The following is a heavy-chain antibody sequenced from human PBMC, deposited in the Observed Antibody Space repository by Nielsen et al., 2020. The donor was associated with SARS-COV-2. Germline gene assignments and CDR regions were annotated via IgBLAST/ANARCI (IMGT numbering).Heavy chain of an antibody. CDR1: GFTFNNAW. J-gene: IGHJ6*03. Sequence: GGSLRLSYAASGFTFNNAWMNWVRQAPGKGLEWIGRIKSKIDGGTTDYAAPVKGRFIISRDDSKNTLYLQMSNLKSEDTAVYYCTTRGEQLVSSGYYIDVWGKGTTVTVSS. D-gene: IGHD6-6*01. V-gene: IGHV3-15*01. CDR3: TTRGEQLVSSGYYIDV. CDR2: IKSKIDGGTT.